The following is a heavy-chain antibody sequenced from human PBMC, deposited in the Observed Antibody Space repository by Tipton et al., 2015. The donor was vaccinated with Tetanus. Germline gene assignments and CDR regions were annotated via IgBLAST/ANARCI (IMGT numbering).Heavy chain of an antibody. CDR1: GDSVSGYY. CDR2: VYYTGDT. V-gene: IGHV4-59*02. J-gene: IGHJ1*01. CDR3: AGVTAQRTELYFEH. D-gene: IGHD2-8*02. Sequence: TLSLTCTVSGDSVSGYYWSWIRQPPGKGLEWVGYVYYTGDTNYNPSLKSRVTISMDRSENQISLKMTSVTAANTAVYYCAGVTAQRTELYFEHWGLGTQVTVSS.